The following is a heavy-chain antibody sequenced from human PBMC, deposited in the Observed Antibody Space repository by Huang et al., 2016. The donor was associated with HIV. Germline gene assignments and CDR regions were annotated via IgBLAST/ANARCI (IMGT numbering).Heavy chain of an antibody. J-gene: IGHJ3*01. CDR2: IYSKGNP. V-gene: IGHV4-39*02. Sequence: QVQLQESGQGLVKPSDTLSLTCIVSGDSVDSSYSYWGWVRQPPGKGLEWMGSIYSKGNPYYNHYLKSRITISVDTSKNHFSLNLKTVTAADTAVYYGSRGPSTPATELWGQGTMVTVSS. CDR1: GDSVDSSYSY. CDR3: SRGPSTPATEL. D-gene: IGHD1-1*01.